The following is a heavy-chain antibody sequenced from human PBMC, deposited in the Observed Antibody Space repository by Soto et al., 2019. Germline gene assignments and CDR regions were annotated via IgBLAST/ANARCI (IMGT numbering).Heavy chain of an antibody. CDR1: GYTFTSYY. J-gene: IGHJ4*02. D-gene: IGHD5-12*01. V-gene: IGHV1-46*01. CDR2: INPSGGST. Sequence: ASVKVSCKASGYTFTSYYMHWVRQAPGQGLEWMGIINPSGGSTSYAQKFQGRVTMTRDTSTSTVYMELSSLRSEDTAVYYCARIPITVATTPTYYFDSWGPGTLVTVSS. CDR3: ARIPITVATTPTYYFDS.